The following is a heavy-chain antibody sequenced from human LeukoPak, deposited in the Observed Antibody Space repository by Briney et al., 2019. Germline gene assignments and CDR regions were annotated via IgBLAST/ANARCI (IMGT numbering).Heavy chain of an antibody. Sequence: HPGGSLRLSCAASGFNFKNYWMHWVRQAPGKGLEWVSRIINDGSSTTYADSVKGRFTISRDNAKDTLYLQMNSLRVEDTAVYYCARVAEGDKYGGRDYWGQGALVIVSS. CDR2: IINDGSST. V-gene: IGHV3-74*01. CDR3: ARVAEGDKYGGRDY. D-gene: IGHD3-16*01. J-gene: IGHJ4*02. CDR1: GFNFKNYW.